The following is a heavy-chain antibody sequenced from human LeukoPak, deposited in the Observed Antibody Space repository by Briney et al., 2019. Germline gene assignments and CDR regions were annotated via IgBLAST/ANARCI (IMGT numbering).Heavy chain of an antibody. V-gene: IGHV3-66*01. CDR2: IYSGGST. CDR3: ARGMTYDYGMDV. J-gene: IGHJ6*02. Sequence: PGGTLRLSCAASGFTVSSNYMSWVRQAPGKGLEWVSDIYSGGSTYYADSVKGRFTISRDNAKNSLYLQMNTLRAADTAVYYCARGMTYDYGMDVWGQGTTVTVSS. CDR1: GFTVSSNY.